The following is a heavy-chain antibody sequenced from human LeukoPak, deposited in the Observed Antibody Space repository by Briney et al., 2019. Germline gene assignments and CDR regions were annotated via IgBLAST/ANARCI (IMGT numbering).Heavy chain of an antibody. CDR1: GFTFSNYA. V-gene: IGHV3-53*01. Sequence: GESLKISCAASGFTFSNYAMNWVRQAPGKGLEWVSVIYSGGSTYYADSVKGRFTISRDNSKNTLYLQMNSLRAEDTAVYYCARERATHDFDYWGQGTLVTVSS. CDR3: ARERATHDFDY. J-gene: IGHJ4*02. CDR2: IYSGGST.